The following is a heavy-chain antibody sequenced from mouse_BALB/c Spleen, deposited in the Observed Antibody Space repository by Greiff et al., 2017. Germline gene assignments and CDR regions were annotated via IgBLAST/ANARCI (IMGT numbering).Heavy chain of an antibody. CDR2: IDPANGNT. V-gene: IGHV14-3*02. CDR3: ASGTVEDY. D-gene: IGHD1-1*01. J-gene: IGHJ2*01. Sequence: EVKLQESGAELVKPGASVKLSCTASGFNIKDTYMHWVKQRPEQGLEWIGRIDPANGNTKYDPKFQGKATITADTSSNTAYLQLSSLTSEDTAVYYCASGTVEDYWGQGTTLTVSS. CDR1: GFNIKDTY.